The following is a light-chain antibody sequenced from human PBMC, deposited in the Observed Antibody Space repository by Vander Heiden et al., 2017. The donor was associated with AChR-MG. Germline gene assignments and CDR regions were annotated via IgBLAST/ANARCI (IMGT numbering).Light chain of an antibody. Sequence: AIRMTQSPSSFSASTGDRVTITCRASQGSSSYLAWYQQKPGKDAKLLIYAASTLQSGVPSRFSGSGSGTDFTLTISCLQSEDFATYYCQQYYSYPLLTFGGGTKVEIK. CDR3: QQYYSYPLLT. J-gene: IGKJ4*01. V-gene: IGKV1-8*01. CDR1: QGSSSY. CDR2: AAS.